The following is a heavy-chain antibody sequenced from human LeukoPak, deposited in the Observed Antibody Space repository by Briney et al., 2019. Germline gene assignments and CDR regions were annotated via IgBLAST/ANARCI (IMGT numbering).Heavy chain of an antibody. D-gene: IGHD2-15*01. J-gene: IGHJ4*02. CDR3: EGGPGY. CDR1: GFSISNYG. CDR2: INRDGSGK. Sequence: GGPLRLSCAASGFSISNYGMHWVRQAPGKGLEWVANINRDGSGKYYVDSVKGRFIISRDNAKNSLYLQMNSLGADDTAVYYCEGGPGYWGQGTLVTVSS. V-gene: IGHV3-7*01.